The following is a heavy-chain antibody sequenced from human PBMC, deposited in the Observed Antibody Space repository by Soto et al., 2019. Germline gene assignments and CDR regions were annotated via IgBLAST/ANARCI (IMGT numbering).Heavy chain of an antibody. CDR1: GFTFSDYW. V-gene: IGHV3-7*03. CDR3: ARVRCSGGDCFYDY. J-gene: IGHJ4*02. Sequence: EVQLVESGGGLVQPGGSLRLSCAASGFTFSDYWMDWVRQAPGKGLEWVANINQDGTEKHYVDSVKGRFTISRDNAKNSLYLQMNSLRVEDTAMYYCARVRCSGGDCFYDYWGQGTLVTVSS. CDR2: INQDGTEK. D-gene: IGHD2-21*02.